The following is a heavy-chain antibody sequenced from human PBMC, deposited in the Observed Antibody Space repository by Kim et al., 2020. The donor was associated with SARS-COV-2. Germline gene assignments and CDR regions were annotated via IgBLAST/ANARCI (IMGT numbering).Heavy chain of an antibody. CDR2: IYYSGST. CDR1: GGSISSYY. CDR3: ARHTSGWYREDY. J-gene: IGHJ4*02. D-gene: IGHD6-19*01. V-gene: IGHV4-59*08. Sequence: SETLSLTCTVSGGSISSYYWSWIRQPPGKGLEWIGYIYYSGSTNYNPSLKSRVTISVDTSKNQFSLKLSSVTAADTAVYYCARHTSGWYREDYWGQGTLVNVSS.